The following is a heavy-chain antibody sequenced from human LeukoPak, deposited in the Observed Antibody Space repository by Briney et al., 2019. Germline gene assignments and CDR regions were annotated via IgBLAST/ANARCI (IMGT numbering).Heavy chain of an antibody. CDR1: GFTFSSYA. J-gene: IGHJ4*02. Sequence: GSLRLSCAASGFTFSSYAMCWLRRAPGKGLEWVSTVGSGGGDTFYAGSVKGRFTISRDNAKNSLYLQMNSLRAEDTAVYYCAKGGGYSGYVVYYFDYWGQGTLVTVSS. CDR2: VGSGGGDT. CDR3: AKGGGYSGYVVYYFDY. D-gene: IGHD5-12*01. V-gene: IGHV3-21*01.